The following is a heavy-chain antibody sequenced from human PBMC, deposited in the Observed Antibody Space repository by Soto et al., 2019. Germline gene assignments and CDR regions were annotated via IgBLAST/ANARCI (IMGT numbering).Heavy chain of an antibody. V-gene: IGHV3-33*01. J-gene: IGHJ6*02. D-gene: IGHD4-17*01. CDR3: ARDPGGYGDYVRCYYYGMDV. CDR1: GFTFSSYG. CDR2: IWYDGSNK. Sequence: QVQLVESGGGVVQPGRSLRLSCAASGFTFSSYGMHWVRQAPGKGLEWVAVIWYDGSNKYYADSVKGRFTISRDNSKSTLYLQMNSLRAEDTAVYYCARDPGGYGDYVRCYYYGMDVWGQGTTVTVSS.